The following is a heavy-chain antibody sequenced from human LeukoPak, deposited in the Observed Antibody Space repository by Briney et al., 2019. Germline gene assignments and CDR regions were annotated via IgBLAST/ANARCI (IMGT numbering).Heavy chain of an antibody. D-gene: IGHD6-13*01. Sequence: SETPSLTCAVYGGSFSGYYWSWIRQPPGKGLEWIGEINHSGSINDNLSHKSRVTISVDTAKDQFSLKLSSVTAADTAVYYCARGRYERSIAAAGPPALYYFDYWGQGTLVTVSS. CDR1: GGSFSGYY. V-gene: IGHV4-34*01. CDR2: INHSGSI. J-gene: IGHJ4*02. CDR3: ARGRYERSIAAAGPPALYYFDY.